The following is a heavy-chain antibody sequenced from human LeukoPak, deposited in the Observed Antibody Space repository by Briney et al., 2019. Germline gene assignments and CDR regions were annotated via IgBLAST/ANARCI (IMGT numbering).Heavy chain of an antibody. CDR1: GFTFSSYS. CDR2: ISSSSSTI. J-gene: IGHJ4*02. D-gene: IGHD5-12*01. CDR3: ARDRLARRPRLPLC. V-gene: IGHV3-48*01. Sequence: GGSLRLSCAASGFTFSSYSMNWVRQAPGKGLEWVSYISSSSSTIYYAVSVKGRFTISRDNAKNSLYLQMNSLRAEDTAVYYCARDRLARRPRLPLCWGQGTLVTVSS.